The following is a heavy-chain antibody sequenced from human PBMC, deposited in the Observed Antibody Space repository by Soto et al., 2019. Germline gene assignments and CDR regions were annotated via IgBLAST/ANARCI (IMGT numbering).Heavy chain of an antibody. V-gene: IGHV3-30-3*01. J-gene: IGHJ4*02. Sequence: QVQLVESGGGVVQPGRSLRLSCAASGFTFSSYTMHWVRQAPGKGLEWVAVISSDENNKYYADSVKGRFTISRENSKNTLYLQMNSLRGEDTAVYYCARDPYSSGWLDYWGQGTLVTGSS. CDR2: ISSDENNK. D-gene: IGHD6-19*01. CDR1: GFTFSSYT. CDR3: ARDPYSSGWLDY.